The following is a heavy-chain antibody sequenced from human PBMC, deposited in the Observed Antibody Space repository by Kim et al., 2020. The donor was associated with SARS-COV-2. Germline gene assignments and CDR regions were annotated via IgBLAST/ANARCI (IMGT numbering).Heavy chain of an antibody. D-gene: IGHD5-12*01. CDR3: ARQGLGSGYDSPPAYFDD. V-gene: IGHV4-39*01. Sequence: SETLSLTCTVSGDTINRSPYFWGWVRQPPGKGLQWIGSIYSSGTTYSSPSLSSRVTLSVDMSENQFSLRLTSVTVAETAVYYCARQGLGSGYDSPPAYFDDWGQGMLVTVSS. CDR2: IYSSGTT. CDR1: GDTINRSPYF. J-gene: IGHJ4*02.